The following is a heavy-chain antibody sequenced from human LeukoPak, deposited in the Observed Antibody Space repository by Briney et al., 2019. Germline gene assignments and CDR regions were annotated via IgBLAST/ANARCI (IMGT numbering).Heavy chain of an antibody. D-gene: IGHD3-22*01. Sequence: PGGSLRLSCAASGFTFSSYAMSWVRQAPGKGLEWVSAISGSGGSTYYADSVKGRFTISRDNSKNTLYLQMNSLRAEDTAVYYCAKEGSYYYDSSGPTHFDYWGQGTLVTVSS. CDR3: AKEGSYYYDSSGPTHFDY. J-gene: IGHJ4*02. CDR1: GFTFSSYA. V-gene: IGHV3-23*01. CDR2: ISGSGGST.